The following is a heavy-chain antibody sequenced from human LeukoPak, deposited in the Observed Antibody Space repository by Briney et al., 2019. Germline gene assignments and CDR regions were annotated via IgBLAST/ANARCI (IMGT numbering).Heavy chain of an antibody. V-gene: IGHV1-2*02. CDR2: INPHSGGT. J-gene: IGHJ4*02. D-gene: IGHD2-2*01. CDR3: ARDVGEYCSSTNCYASHY. Sequence: ASVKVSCKASGHTFTGYYIHWVRQAPGQGLGWMGWINPHSGGTNYAQKFQGGVTMTRDTSITTAYMELSSLRSDDTAVYYCARDVGEYCSSTNCYASHYWGQGTLVTVSS. CDR1: GHTFTGYY.